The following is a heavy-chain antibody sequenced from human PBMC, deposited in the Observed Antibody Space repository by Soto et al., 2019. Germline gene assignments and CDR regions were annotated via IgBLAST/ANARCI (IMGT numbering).Heavy chain of an antibody. CDR3: ARDGDFDWLFPYFDY. CDR2: INAGNGNT. D-gene: IGHD3-9*01. Sequence: ASVKVSCKASGYTFTSYAMHWVRQAPGQRLEWMGWINAGNGNTKYSQKFQGRVTITRDTSVSTAYMELSSLRSEDTALYYCARDGDFDWLFPYFDYWGQGTLVTVSS. J-gene: IGHJ4*02. V-gene: IGHV1-3*01. CDR1: GYTFTSYA.